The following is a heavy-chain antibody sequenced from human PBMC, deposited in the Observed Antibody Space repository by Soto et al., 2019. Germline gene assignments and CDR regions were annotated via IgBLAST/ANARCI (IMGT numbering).Heavy chain of an antibody. J-gene: IGHJ4*02. V-gene: IGHV1-8*01. CDR2: MNPNSGNT. CDR1: GYTITSYD. CDR3: ARARFFTRGGALNYYDSSRSFGY. Sequence: GASVKVSCKASGYTITSYDINWVRQATGQGLEWMGWMNPNSGNTGYAQKFQGRVTMTRNTSISTAYMELSGLRSEDTAVYYCARARFFTRGGALNYYDSSRSFGYWGQGTLVTVSS. D-gene: IGHD3-22*01.